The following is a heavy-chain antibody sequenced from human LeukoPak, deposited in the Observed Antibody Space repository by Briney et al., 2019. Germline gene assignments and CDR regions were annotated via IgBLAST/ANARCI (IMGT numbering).Heavy chain of an antibody. V-gene: IGHV1-2*02. CDR3: ATDPNQKAVAGTRDY. CDR1: GYTFTGYY. D-gene: IGHD6-19*01. CDR2: INPNSGGT. Sequence: GASVKVSCKASGYTFTGYYMHWVRQAPGQGLEWMGWINPNSGGTNYAQKFQGRVTMTRDTSISTAYMELSRLRSDDTAVYYCATDPNQKAVAGTRDYWGQGTLVTVSS. J-gene: IGHJ4*02.